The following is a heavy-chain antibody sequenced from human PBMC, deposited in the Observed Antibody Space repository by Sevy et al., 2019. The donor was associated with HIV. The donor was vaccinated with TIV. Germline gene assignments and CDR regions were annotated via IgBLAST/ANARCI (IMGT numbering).Heavy chain of an antibody. CDR1: GFTFGDSV. CDR3: SRELYYYH. Sequence: GGSLRLSCTASGFTFGDSVMSWFRQAPGKGLEWVSFIRSEGYGGTTEYAASVKGRFIISRDDSKSITYLEMNSLKTEDTAVYYCSRELYYYHWGQGTLVTVSS. CDR2: IRSEGYGGTT. J-gene: IGHJ4*02. D-gene: IGHD3-10*01. V-gene: IGHV3-49*03.